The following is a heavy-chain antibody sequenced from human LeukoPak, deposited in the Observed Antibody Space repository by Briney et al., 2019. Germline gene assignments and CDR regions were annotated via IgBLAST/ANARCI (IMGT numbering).Heavy chain of an antibody. V-gene: IGHV4-39*01. D-gene: IGHD1-26*01. Sequence: KPSETLSLTCTVSGGSISSSSYYWGWIRQPPGKGLEWIGSIYYSGSTYYNPSLKSRVTISVDTSKNQFSLKLSSVTAADTAVYYCARHSRLYSGSYHDASDIWGQGTMVTVSS. CDR2: IYYSGST. CDR1: GGSISSSSYY. CDR3: ARHSRLYSGSYHDASDI. J-gene: IGHJ3*02.